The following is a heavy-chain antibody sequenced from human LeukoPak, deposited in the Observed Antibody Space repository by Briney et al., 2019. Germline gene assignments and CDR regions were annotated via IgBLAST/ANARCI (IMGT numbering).Heavy chain of an antibody. V-gene: IGHV4-59*11. Sequence: SETLSLICTVSGGSITSHYWSWIRRPPGKGLEWIGHISYSGSTKYNPSIKNRVTISIGTSKSQFSLQLSSVTAADTADYFCARDLLPDCSNGVCPIIDLWGKGTTVVVSS. J-gene: IGHJ6*04. CDR3: ARDLLPDCSNGVCPIIDL. CDR1: GGSITSHY. D-gene: IGHD2-8*01. CDR2: ISYSGST.